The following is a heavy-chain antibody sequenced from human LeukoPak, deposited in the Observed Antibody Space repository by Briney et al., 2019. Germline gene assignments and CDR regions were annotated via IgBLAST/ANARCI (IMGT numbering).Heavy chain of an antibody. V-gene: IGHV1-18*01. J-gene: IGHJ3*02. D-gene: IGHD3-16*02. CDR3: TREGVYAPDPSSYHRDAFDI. Sequence: ASVKVSCKASGYTFTSYAMHWVRQAPGQRLEWMGWINAYNGNTNYAQKLQGRVTMTTDTSTSTAYMELRRLESGDTAVYYCTREGVYAPDPSSYHRDAFDIWGQGTVVIVSS. CDR1: GYTFTSYA. CDR2: INAYNGNT.